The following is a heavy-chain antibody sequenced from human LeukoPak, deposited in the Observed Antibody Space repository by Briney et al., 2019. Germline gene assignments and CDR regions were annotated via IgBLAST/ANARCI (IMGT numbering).Heavy chain of an antibody. V-gene: IGHV4-39*02. CDR2: IYYSGST. J-gene: IGHJ3*02. Sequence: SETLSLTCTVSGGSISSSSYYWGWIRQPPGKGLEWIGSIYYSGSTYYNPSLKSQVTISVDTSKNQFSLKLSSVTAADTAVYYCARDPGSAFDIWGQGTVVTVSS. CDR1: GGSISSSSYY. CDR3: ARDPGSAFDI. D-gene: IGHD6-25*01.